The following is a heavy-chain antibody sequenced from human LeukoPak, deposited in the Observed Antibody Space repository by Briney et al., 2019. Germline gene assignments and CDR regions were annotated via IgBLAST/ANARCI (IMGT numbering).Heavy chain of an antibody. D-gene: IGHD2-2*01. V-gene: IGHV4-31*03. CDR1: GGSISSGGYY. CDR3: ARAHYCSSTSCYGLDWFDP. Sequence: TSETLSLTCTVSGGSISSGGYYWSWIRQHPGKGLEWIGYIYYSGSTYYNPSLKSRVTIPVDTSKNQFSLKLSSVTAADTAVYYCARAHYCSSTSCYGLDWFDPWGQGTLVTVSS. CDR2: IYYSGST. J-gene: IGHJ5*02.